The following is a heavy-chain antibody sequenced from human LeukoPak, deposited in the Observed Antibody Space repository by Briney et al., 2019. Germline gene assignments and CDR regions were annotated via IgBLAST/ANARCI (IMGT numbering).Heavy chain of an antibody. CDR1: GYTFTSYA. CDR2: INAGNGNT. D-gene: IGHD3/OR15-3a*01. J-gene: IGHJ4*02. Sequence: APVKVPCKASGYTFTSYAMHWVRQAPGQRLEWMGWINAGNGNTKYSQRFQGRVTITRDTSASTAYMELSSLRSEDTAVYYCAREGLVGYFDYWGQGTLVTVSS. V-gene: IGHV1-3*01. CDR3: AREGLVGYFDY.